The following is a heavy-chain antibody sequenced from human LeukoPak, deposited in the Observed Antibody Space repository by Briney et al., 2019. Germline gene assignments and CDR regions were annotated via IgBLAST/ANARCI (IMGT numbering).Heavy chain of an antibody. CDR1: GGSISSGGYY. V-gene: IGHV4-61*08. J-gene: IGHJ5*02. D-gene: IGHD2-2*01. CDR2: IYYSGST. Sequence: SETLSLTCTVSGGSISSGGYYWSWIRQHPGKGLEWTGYIYYSGSTNYNPSLKSRVTISVDTSKNQFSLKLSSVTAADTAAYYCAREGYCSSTSCPNWFDPWGQGTLVTVSS. CDR3: AREGYCSSTSCPNWFDP.